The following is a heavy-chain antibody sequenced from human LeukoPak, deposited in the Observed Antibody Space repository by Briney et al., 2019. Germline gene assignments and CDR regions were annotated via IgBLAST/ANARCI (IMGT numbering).Heavy chain of an antibody. CDR1: GFTFSSHD. CDR2: INSVGSGT. CDR3: ARGGIESSTWGTFDYYMDV. D-gene: IGHD7-27*01. Sequence: GGSLRLSCVASGFTFSSHDMHWVRQAPGKGLVWVSRINSVGSGTNYADSVKGRFTISRDKAKNTLYLQMNSLRAEDTAMYYCARGGIESSTWGTFDYYMDVWGKGTTVTVSS. V-gene: IGHV3-74*01. J-gene: IGHJ6*03.